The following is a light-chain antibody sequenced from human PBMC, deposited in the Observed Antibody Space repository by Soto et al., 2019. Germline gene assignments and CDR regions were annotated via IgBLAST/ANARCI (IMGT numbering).Light chain of an antibody. CDR2: DAS. CDR1: QSVSRY. Sequence: EIVLTQSPATLSLSPGERATLSCRASQSVSRYLAWYQQKPGQAPRLLIYDASNRATGIPARFSGSGSGTDFTLTISSLEPEDFAVYYCQQRRNWTPTFGGGTKVEIK. CDR3: QQRRNWTPT. V-gene: IGKV3-11*01. J-gene: IGKJ4*01.